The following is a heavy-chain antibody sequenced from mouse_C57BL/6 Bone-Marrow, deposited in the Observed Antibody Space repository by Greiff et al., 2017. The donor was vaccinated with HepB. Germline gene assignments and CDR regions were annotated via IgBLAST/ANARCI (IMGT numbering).Heavy chain of an antibody. Sequence: EVQGVESGGGLVKPGGSLKLSCAASGFTFSSYAMSWVRQTPEKRLEWVATISDGGSYTYYPDNVKGRFTISRDNAKNNLYLQMSHLKSEDTAMYYCARERLFYAMDYWGQGTSVTVSS. CDR1: GFTFSSYA. V-gene: IGHV5-4*01. J-gene: IGHJ4*01. CDR2: ISDGGSYT. CDR3: ARERLFYAMDY.